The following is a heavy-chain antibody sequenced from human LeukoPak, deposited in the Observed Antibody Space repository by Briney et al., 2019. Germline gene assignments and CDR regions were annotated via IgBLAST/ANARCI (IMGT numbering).Heavy chain of an antibody. V-gene: IGHV4-34*01. J-gene: IGHJ4*02. CDR1: GGSFSGYY. CDR3: ARVTGYMVEDYFDY. D-gene: IGHD6-13*01. CDR2: INHSGST. Sequence: PSETLSLTCAVYGGSFSGYYWSWIRQPPGKGLEWIGEINHSGSTNYNPSLKSRVTISVDTSKNQFSLRLSSVTAADTAVYYCARVTGYMVEDYFDYWGQGTLVTVSS.